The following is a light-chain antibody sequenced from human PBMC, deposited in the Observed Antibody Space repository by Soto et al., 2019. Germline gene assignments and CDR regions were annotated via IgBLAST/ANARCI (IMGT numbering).Light chain of an antibody. CDR1: QTITSN. CDR3: QHYNNWIAS. J-gene: IGKJ4*01. CDR2: GAS. Sequence: VVMTQSPATLSVSPWNTVTLSCRANQTITSNLAWYQQKPGQAPRLLIYGASTRATGIPVRFSGSGSGTEFTLTISSLQSEDFAVYYCQHYNNWIASFGGGTKVDIK. V-gene: IGKV3-15*01.